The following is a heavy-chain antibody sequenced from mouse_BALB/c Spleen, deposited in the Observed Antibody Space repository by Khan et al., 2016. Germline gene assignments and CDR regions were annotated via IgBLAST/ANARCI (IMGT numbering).Heavy chain of an antibody. D-gene: IGHD2-12*01. Sequence: EVKLEESGPGLVKPSQSLSLTCSVTGYSITSGYYWNWIRQFPGNNLEWMGYISYDGSNNYNPSLKNRISIARDTSKNQFFLKLNSVTTEETATYYCPRLRRVYAMGYWGQGTSVTVSS. V-gene: IGHV3-6*02. CDR1: GYSITSGYY. CDR3: PRLRRVYAMGY. CDR2: ISYDGSN. J-gene: IGHJ4*01.